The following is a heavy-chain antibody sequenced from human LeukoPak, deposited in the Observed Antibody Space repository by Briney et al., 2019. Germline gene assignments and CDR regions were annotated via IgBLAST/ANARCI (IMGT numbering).Heavy chain of an antibody. CDR2: IYYSGST. J-gene: IGHJ6*03. CDR1: GGSISSYY. Sequence: PSETLSLTCTVSGGSISSYYWSWIRQPPGKGLEWIGYIYYSGSTNYNPSLKGRVTISVDTSKNQFSLKLSSVTAAHTAVYYCTRGSIAYYYMDVWGKGTTVTISS. CDR3: TRGSIAYYYMDV. V-gene: IGHV4-59*01. D-gene: IGHD3-22*01.